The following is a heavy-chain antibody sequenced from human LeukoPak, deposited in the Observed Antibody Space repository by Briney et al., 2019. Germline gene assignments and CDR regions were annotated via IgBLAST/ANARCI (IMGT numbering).Heavy chain of an antibody. CDR2: ISYDGSNK. V-gene: IGHV3-30-3*01. CDR1: GFTFSSYA. Sequence: PGGSLRLSCAASGFTFSSYAMHWVRQAPGKGLEWVAVISYDGSNKYYADSVKGRFTISRDNSKNTLYLQMNSLRAEDTAVYYCARLSGSAQNNYWGQGTLVTVSS. J-gene: IGHJ4*02. CDR3: ARLSGSAQNNY. D-gene: IGHD1-26*01.